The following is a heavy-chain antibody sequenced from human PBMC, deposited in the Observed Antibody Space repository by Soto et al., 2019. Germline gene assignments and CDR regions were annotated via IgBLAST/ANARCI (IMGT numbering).Heavy chain of an antibody. J-gene: IGHJ4*02. D-gene: IGHD6-19*01. CDR2: VSHDGRNT. CDR1: GFTFSDYA. CDR3: AKGGRQWLVTSDFTS. Sequence: VQLVESGGGVVQPGRSLRLSCAASGFTFSDYAMHWVRQAPGKWLEWVAVVSHDGRNTQYADSVKGRFTSSSDSSKNTVSREMTSRRAEDTAGYYSAKGGRQWLVTSDFTSLGLGALVTVSS. V-gene: IGHV3-30*18.